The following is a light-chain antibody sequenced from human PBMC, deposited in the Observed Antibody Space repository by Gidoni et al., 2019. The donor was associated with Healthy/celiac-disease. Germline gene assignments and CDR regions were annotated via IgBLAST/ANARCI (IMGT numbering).Light chain of an antibody. CDR3: GTWDSSLSAWV. CDR1: TSDIGNIY. Sequence: QSVLTPPPSLSAAPGQTGTLPCSGSTSDIGNIYVAWYHHLPGAAPQLHIHDCYQRPSGIPDRFSGSRSGTSAALAIPGLQPGDESDYYCGTWDSSLSAWVFGGGTKLTVL. CDR2: DCY. V-gene: IGLV1-51*01. J-gene: IGLJ3*02.